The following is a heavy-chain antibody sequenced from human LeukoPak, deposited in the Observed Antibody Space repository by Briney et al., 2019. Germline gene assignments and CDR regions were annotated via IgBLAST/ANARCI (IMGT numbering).Heavy chain of an antibody. J-gene: IGHJ3*02. CDR1: GFTFSSYG. Sequence: GGSLRLSCAASGFTFSSYGMHWVRQAPGKGLEWVVVIWYDGSNKYYTDSVKGRFTISRDNSKNTLYLQINSLRAEDTAVYYWARDGVHAFNIGGQGRMVTVSS. CDR2: IWYDGSNK. CDR3: ARDGVHAFNI. V-gene: IGHV3-33*01.